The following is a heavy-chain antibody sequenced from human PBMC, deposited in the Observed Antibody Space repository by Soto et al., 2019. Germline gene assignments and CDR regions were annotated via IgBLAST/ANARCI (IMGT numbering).Heavy chain of an antibody. CDR2: IYYSGST. V-gene: IGHV4-59*01. D-gene: IGHD4-17*01. Sequence: PSETLSLTCTVSGGSISSYYWSWIRQPPGKGLEWIGYIYYSGSTNYNPSLKSRVTISVDTSKNQFSLKLSSVTAADTAVYYRARDTYGDFDYWGQGTLVTVSS. J-gene: IGHJ4*02. CDR1: GGSISSYY. CDR3: ARDTYGDFDY.